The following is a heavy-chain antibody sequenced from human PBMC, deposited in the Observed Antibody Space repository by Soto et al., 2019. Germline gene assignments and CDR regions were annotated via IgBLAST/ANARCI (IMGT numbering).Heavy chain of an antibody. V-gene: IGHV4-59*01. J-gene: IGHJ6*02. CDR1: GGSISSYY. CDR3: ARGNRRGTKPAAFYGMAV. D-gene: IGHD2-2*01. CDR2: IYYSGST. Sequence: QVQLQESGPGLVKPSETLSLTCTVSGGSISSYYWSWIRQPPGKGLEWIGYIYYSGSTNYNPSLKSRVTISVGTSKNQFSLKLSSVTAADTAVYYCARGNRRGTKPAAFYGMAVWGQGTTVTVSS.